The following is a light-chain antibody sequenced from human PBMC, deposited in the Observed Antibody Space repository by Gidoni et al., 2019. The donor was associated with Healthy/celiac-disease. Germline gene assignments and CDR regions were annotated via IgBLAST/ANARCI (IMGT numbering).Light chain of an antibody. CDR2: GKN. CDR3: NSRDSSGNHLV. CDR1: SLRSYY. V-gene: IGLV3-19*01. Sequence: SSELPQDPAVSVALGQTVRITCQGDSLRSYYESLYQQKPGQAPVLVIYGKNNRPSGIPDRFSGSSAGNTASLTITGAQAEDEADYYCNSRDSSGNHLVFGGGTKLTVL. J-gene: IGLJ2*01.